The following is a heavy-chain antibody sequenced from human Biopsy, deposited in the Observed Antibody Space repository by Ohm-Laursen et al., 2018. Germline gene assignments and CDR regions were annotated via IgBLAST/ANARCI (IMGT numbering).Heavy chain of an antibody. Sequence: SLRLSCSATGFTFSPYGMHWIRQAPGKELEWLAVISSDGSDYYYRDSVKGRFTISIDNSNNTLYLQMNSLRTDDTAVYFCAKDMDFGCSRGSPCLNWYFDLWGRGTLVTVSS. V-gene: IGHV3-30*18. CDR1: GFTFSPYG. J-gene: IGHJ2*01. CDR3: AKDMDFGCSRGSPCLNWYFDL. D-gene: IGHD2-15*01. CDR2: ISSDGSDY.